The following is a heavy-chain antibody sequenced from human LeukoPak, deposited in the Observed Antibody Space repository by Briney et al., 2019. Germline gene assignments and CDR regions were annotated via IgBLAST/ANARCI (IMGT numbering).Heavy chain of an antibody. CDR2: ISGSGGSI. V-gene: IGHV3-23*01. J-gene: IGHJ4*02. CDR1: GFTFSSYA. Sequence: GGSLRLSCAASGFTFSSYAMSWVRQAPGKGLEWVSAISGSGGSIYYADSAKGRFTISRDNSKNTLYLQMNSLRAEDTAVYYCAKDQGSSSGYYYEAYYFDYWGQGTLVTVSS. CDR3: AKDQGSSSGYYYEAYYFDY. D-gene: IGHD3-22*01.